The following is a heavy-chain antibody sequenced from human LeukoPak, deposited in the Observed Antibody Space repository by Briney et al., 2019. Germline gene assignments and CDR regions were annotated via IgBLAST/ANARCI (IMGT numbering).Heavy chain of an antibody. CDR1: GFTFSNYA. J-gene: IGHJ6*03. CDR3: ARLQGYYYYYYYMDV. V-gene: IGHV3-21*03. Sequence: PGGSLRLSCVAPGFTFSNYAMTLVRQAPGKGLEWVSGISSNSYIHYADSVKGRFTVSRDNAENSLYLQMNSLRAEDTAVYYCARLQGYYYYYYYMDVWGKGTTVTVSS. CDR2: ISSNSYI.